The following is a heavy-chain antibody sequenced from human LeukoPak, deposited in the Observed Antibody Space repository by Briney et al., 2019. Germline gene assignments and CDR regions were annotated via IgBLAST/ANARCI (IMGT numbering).Heavy chain of an antibody. Sequence: GGSLRLSCAASGFTFSSYAMSWVRQAPGKGLEWVSAISGSGGSTYYADSVKGRFTISRDNSKNTLYLQMNSLRAEDTAVYYCAKGGYGSGSYYIDYWGQGTLVTVSS. D-gene: IGHD3-10*01. CDR3: AKGGYGSGSYYIDY. CDR2: ISGSGGST. V-gene: IGHV3-23*01. CDR1: GFTFSSYA. J-gene: IGHJ4*02.